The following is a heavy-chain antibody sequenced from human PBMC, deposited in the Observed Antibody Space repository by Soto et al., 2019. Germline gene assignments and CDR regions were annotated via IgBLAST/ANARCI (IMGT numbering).Heavy chain of an antibody. D-gene: IGHD1-1*01. J-gene: IGHJ4*02. CDR1: GFTFSSYA. CDR3: ARDNWNSY. Sequence: GGSLRLSCAASGFTFSSYAMSWVRQAPGKGLEWVSSISGSNGGTYYADSVKGRFTISRDNAKNTLFLQMNTLRVDDTAVYYCARDNWNSYWGQGTLVTVSS. CDR2: ISGSNGGT. V-gene: IGHV3-23*01.